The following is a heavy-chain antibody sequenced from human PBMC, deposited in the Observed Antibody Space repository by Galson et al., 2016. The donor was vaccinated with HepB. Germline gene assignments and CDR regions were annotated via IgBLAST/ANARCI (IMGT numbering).Heavy chain of an antibody. Sequence: SLRLSCAASGFTFNAYGMHWVRQAPGKGLEWVAIISHDGSNSYHVDSVKGRFTISRDNFKSTLYLEMNSLRGEDTAIYSCAKGDSDVLRYFDHWGQGTLVTVSS. V-gene: IGHV3-30*18. J-gene: IGHJ4*02. CDR2: ISHDGSNS. CDR3: AKGDSDVLRYFDH. D-gene: IGHD3-9*01. CDR1: GFTFNAYG.